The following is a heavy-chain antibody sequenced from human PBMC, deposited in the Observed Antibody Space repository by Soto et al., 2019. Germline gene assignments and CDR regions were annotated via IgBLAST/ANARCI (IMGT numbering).Heavy chain of an antibody. CDR2: ISYDGSNK. CDR1: GFTFSRYA. J-gene: IGHJ6*02. Sequence: GGSLRLSCAASGFTFSRYAMHWVRQAPGKGLEWVAVISYDGSNKYYADSVKGRFTISRDNSKNTLYLQMNSLRAEDTAVYYCAALDYYYGMDVWGQGTTVTVSS. CDR3: AALDYYYGMDV. V-gene: IGHV3-30-3*01.